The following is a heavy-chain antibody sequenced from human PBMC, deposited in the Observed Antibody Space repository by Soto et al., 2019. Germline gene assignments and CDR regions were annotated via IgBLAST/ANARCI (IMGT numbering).Heavy chain of an antibody. CDR1: GFTFSDYW. D-gene: IGHD2-2*01. Sequence: VGSLRLSCAASGFTFSDYWMSWVRQAPGKGPEWVANIKFDGSEKQYVDSVKGRFSISRDNSRNSLFLQMNSLRAGDTAVYYCVKDGGYCSSTTCYSPRNHYFDSWGQGALVTVSS. CDR3: VKDGGYCSSTTCYSPRNHYFDS. CDR2: IKFDGSEK. V-gene: IGHV3-7*03. J-gene: IGHJ4*02.